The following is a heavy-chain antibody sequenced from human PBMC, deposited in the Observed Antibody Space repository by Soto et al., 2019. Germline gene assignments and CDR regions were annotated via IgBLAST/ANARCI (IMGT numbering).Heavy chain of an antibody. CDR2: MNPNSGNT. CDR3: ARESTRGFDP. Sequence: QVHLVQSGAEVRKPGASVKVSCTASGYTFTSYDINWVRQATGQGLEWMGWMNPNSGNTAYAQKLQGRVTMTRNTSIRTAHMELSSLGSEDTAVYYCARESTRGFDPWGQGTLVTVSS. CDR1: GYTFTSYD. D-gene: IGHD1-1*01. J-gene: IGHJ5*02. V-gene: IGHV1-8*01.